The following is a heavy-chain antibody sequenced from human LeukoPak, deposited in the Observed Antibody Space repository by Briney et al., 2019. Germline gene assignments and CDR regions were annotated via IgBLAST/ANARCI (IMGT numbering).Heavy chain of an antibody. CDR3: AKDGYSSSWDMSYDFDY. D-gene: IGHD6-13*01. CDR2: ISGSGGST. CDR1: GFTLSSYA. V-gene: IGHV3-23*01. Sequence: GGSLRLSCAASGFTLSSYAMSWVRQAPGKGLEWVSPISGSGGSTYYADSVKGRFTISRDNAKNTLYLQMNSLRAEDTAVYYCAKDGYSSSWDMSYDFDYCGQGTLVTVSS. J-gene: IGHJ4*02.